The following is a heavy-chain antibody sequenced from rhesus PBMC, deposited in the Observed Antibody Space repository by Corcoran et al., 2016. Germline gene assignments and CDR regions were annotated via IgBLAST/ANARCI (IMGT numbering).Heavy chain of an antibody. CDR1: GFTFSDYY. CDR2: ISNGGGST. J-gene: IGHJ4*01. Sequence: GESGGGLVQPGGSLRLSCAASGFTFSDYYMDWVRQALGKGLEWVSRISNGGGSTWYADSVKGRFTISRERAKNTLYFQMNSLRAEDTAVYYCARERISPYYFDYWGQGVLVTVSS. V-gene: IGHV3-178*01. D-gene: IGHD2-15*01. CDR3: ARERISPYYFDY.